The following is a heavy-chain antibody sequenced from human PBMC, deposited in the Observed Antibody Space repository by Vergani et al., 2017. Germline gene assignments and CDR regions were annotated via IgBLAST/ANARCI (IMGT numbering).Heavy chain of an antibody. V-gene: IGHV7-4-1*02. Sequence: QVQLVQSGTEVMKPGASVGISCEASGYTFTNYPLIWVRQAPGQGLEFMGWINTNSGNPTYAPGFTGRFVFSLDTSVSTAYLQISGLKAEDSAVYYCARGRQWRLTEYLYGMDVWGQGTTVTVSS. CDR3: ARGRQWRLTEYLYGMDV. D-gene: IGHD6-19*01. J-gene: IGHJ6*02. CDR1: GYTFTNYP. CDR2: INTNSGNP.